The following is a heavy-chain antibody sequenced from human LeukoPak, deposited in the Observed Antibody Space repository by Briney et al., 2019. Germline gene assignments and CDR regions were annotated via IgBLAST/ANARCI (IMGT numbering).Heavy chain of an antibody. V-gene: IGHV4-39*07. CDR2: IYYSGST. Sequence: SETLSLTCTVSGGSISSSSYYWGWIRQPPGKGLEWIGSIYYSGSTYYNPSLKSRVTISVDTSKNQFSLKLSSVTAADTAVYYCARDMEREFSYGMDVWGQGTTVTVSS. D-gene: IGHD1-26*01. CDR1: GGSISSSSYY. CDR3: ARDMEREFSYGMDV. J-gene: IGHJ6*02.